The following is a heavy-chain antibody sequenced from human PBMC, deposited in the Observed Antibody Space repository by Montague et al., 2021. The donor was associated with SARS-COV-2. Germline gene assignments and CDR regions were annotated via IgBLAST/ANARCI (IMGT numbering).Heavy chain of an antibody. CDR1: GDFISGFY. D-gene: IGHD6-13*01. J-gene: IGHJ4*02. Sequence: SETRSLTCTVSGDFISGFYWNWIRQPPGKGLEWIGKIYYSGITNYKPSXRSRVTISVDTSKNQFSLKLISVTAADTALYYCARGVVAAPDTSDYWGQGTLVTVSS. CDR3: ARGVVAAPDTSDY. V-gene: IGHV4-59*13. CDR2: IYYSGIT.